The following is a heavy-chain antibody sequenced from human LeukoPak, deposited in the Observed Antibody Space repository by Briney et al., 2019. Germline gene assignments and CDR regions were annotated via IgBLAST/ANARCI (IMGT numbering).Heavy chain of an antibody. Sequence: GASVKVSCKASGYTFTSYGISWVRQAPGQGLEWMGWISAYNGNTNYAQKLQGRVTMTTDTSTSTAYMELRSLRSDDTAVYYCARDSTGGYSSSWYQQEYNWFDPWGQGTLVTVSS. J-gene: IGHJ5*02. V-gene: IGHV1-18*01. CDR3: ARDSTGGYSSSWYQQEYNWFDP. CDR2: ISAYNGNT. D-gene: IGHD6-13*01. CDR1: GYTFTSYG.